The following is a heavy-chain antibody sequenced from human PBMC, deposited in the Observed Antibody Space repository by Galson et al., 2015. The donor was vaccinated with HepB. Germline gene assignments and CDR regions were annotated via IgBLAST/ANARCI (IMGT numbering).Heavy chain of an antibody. J-gene: IGHJ4*02. CDR2: IYSSGTT. Sequence: SEPLSLTCTVSGGSISGYYWSWIRQFPGKGLECIGYIYSSGTTNYNPSLKSRVTISVDTSKNQFSLNLSPVTAADTAVYYCARWTGYTYGYFDYWGLGTLVTVSS. D-gene: IGHD5-18*01. CDR3: ARWTGYTYGYFDY. CDR1: GGSISGYY. V-gene: IGHV4-59*01.